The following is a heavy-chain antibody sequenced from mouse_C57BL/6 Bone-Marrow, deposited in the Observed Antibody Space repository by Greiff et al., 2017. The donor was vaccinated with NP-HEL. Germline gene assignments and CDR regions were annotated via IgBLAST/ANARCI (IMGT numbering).Heavy chain of an antibody. J-gene: IGHJ3*01. D-gene: IGHD3-2*02. CDR2: INPYNGGT. V-gene: IGHV1-19*01. Sequence: EVQLQQSGPVLVKPGASVKLSCKASGYTFTDYYMNWVKQSHGKSLEWIGVINPYNGGTSYNQKFKGKATLTVDKSSSPAYMELNSLTSEDSAVYYCARVQRRLHVSFAYWGQGTLVTVSA. CDR3: ARVQRRLHVSFAY. CDR1: GYTFTDYY.